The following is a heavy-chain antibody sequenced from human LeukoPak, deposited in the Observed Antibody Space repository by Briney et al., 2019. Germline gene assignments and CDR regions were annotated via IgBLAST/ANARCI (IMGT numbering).Heavy chain of an antibody. CDR1: GGTFSSYA. D-gene: IGHD3-22*01. CDR3: ARGSYYDSSGYYDYFDY. J-gene: IGHJ4*02. V-gene: IGHV1-69*05. CDR2: IIPTFGTA. Sequence: SVKVSCKASGGTFSSYAISRVRQAPGQELEWMGRIIPTFGTANYAQKFQGRVTITTDESTSTAYMELSSLRSEDTAVYYCARGSYYDSSGYYDYFDYWGQGTLVTVSS.